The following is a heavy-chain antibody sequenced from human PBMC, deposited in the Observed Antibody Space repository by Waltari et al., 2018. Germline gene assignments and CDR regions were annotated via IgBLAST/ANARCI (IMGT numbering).Heavy chain of an antibody. Sequence: QLQVQESGSGLVKPSQTLSLTCAVSGDSISSGPYAWSWIRQPPGKGLEWIGYISHSGNLYSNPSLKSRVTMSVDRSKKQFSLKLSSVTAADTAVYYCAVSGSYPGSDYWGQGTLVTVSS. J-gene: IGHJ4*02. CDR1: GDSISSGPYA. CDR2: ISHSGNL. V-gene: IGHV4-30-2*01. D-gene: IGHD1-26*01. CDR3: AVSGSYPGSDY.